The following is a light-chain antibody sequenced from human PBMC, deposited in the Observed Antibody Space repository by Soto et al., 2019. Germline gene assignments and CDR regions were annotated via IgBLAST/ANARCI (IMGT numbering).Light chain of an antibody. CDR2: EAT. CDR1: SSDVGPYKL. Sequence: QSALTQPASLSGSPGQSITISCTRGSSDVGPYKLVAWYQQHPDKAPKLIIYEATKRPSGVSSRFSGSQSGNTASLTISGLQAEDEADYYCCSYAASDLVFGGGTKLT. CDR3: CSYAASDLV. J-gene: IGLJ2*01. V-gene: IGLV2-23*01.